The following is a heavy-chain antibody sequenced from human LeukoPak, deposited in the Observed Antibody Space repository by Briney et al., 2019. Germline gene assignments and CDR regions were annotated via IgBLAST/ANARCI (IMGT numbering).Heavy chain of an antibody. CDR2: ISYDGSNK. CDR1: GFTFSSYG. D-gene: IGHD2-21*02. Sequence: GGSLRLSCAASGFTFSSYGMHWVRQAPGKGLEWVAVISYDGSNKYYADSVKGRFTISRDNSKNTLYLQMNSLRAEDTAVYYCAKGDPHVSPYCGGDCYEGARDYWGQGTLVTVSS. J-gene: IGHJ4*02. CDR3: AKGDPHVSPYCGGDCYEGARDY. V-gene: IGHV3-30*18.